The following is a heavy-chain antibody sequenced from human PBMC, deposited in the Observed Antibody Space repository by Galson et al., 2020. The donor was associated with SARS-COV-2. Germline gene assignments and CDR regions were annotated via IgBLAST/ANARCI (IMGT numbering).Heavy chain of an antibody. CDR2: ITYDGSET. CDR1: GFTFSSYG. J-gene: IGHJ4*02. D-gene: IGHD4-17*01. CDR3: AKERRWREYYFEN. V-gene: IGHV3-30*18. Sequence: QAGGSLRLSCAASGFTFSSYGIHCFRQPPGKRLEWVATITYDGSETYYADSVKGRFTMSRDNSKNMVYVQMSNLRDKDTAVYYCAKERRWREYYFENWGQGTLVTVSS.